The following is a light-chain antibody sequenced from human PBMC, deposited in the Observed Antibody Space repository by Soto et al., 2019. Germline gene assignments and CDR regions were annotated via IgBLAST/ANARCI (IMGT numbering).Light chain of an antibody. CDR3: QQYYHWPVT. Sequence: EIVLTQSPGTLSLSPGERATLSCRASQGVSSTYLAWYQQKPGQAPRLLISGASTGATGIPPRFRGSGSGTEFTLTVDTLQSEDIAIYYCQQYYHWPVTFGGGTRLEIK. CDR1: QGVSSTY. V-gene: IGKV3-15*01. J-gene: IGKJ5*01. CDR2: GAS.